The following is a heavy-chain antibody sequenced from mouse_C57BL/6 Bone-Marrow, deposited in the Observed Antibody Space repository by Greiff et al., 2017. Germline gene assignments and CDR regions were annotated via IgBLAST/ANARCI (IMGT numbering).Heavy chain of an antibody. J-gene: IGHJ1*03. D-gene: IGHD2-4*01. V-gene: IGHV5-6*02. CDR3: ARDDYDGYFDV. CDR1: GFTFSSYG. CDR2: ISSGGSYT. Sequence: DVKLVESGGDLVKPGGSLKLSCAASGFTFSSYGMSWVRQTPDKRLEWVATISSGGSYTYYPDSEKGRFTISRDNAKNTLYLQMSSLKSEDTAMYYCARDDYDGYFDVWGTGTTVTVSS.